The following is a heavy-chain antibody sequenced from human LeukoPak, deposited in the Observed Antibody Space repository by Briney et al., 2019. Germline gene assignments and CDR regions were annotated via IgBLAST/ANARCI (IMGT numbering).Heavy chain of an antibody. CDR2: IYYSGST. J-gene: IGHJ4*02. Sequence: PSETLSLTCTVSGGSISSSSYYWGWIRQPPGKGLEWIGSIYYSGSTYYNPSLKSRVTISVDTSKNQFSPKLSSVTAADTAVYYCARHLSPYYGSGSYGSLDYWGQGTLVTVSS. D-gene: IGHD3-10*01. V-gene: IGHV4-39*01. CDR3: ARHLSPYYGSGSYGSLDY. CDR1: GGSISSSSYY.